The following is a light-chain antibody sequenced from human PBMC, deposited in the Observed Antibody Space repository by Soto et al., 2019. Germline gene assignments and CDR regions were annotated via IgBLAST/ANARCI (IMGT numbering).Light chain of an antibody. CDR1: QSVSSY. CDR2: DAS. CDR3: QQRSNWPT. Sequence: EIVLTQSPATLSLSPCERATLSCRASQSVSSYLAWYQQKPGQAPRLLIYDASNRATGIPARFSGSGSGTDFTLTISSLEPEDFAVYYCQQRSNWPTFGQGTRLEIK. J-gene: IGKJ5*01. V-gene: IGKV3-11*01.